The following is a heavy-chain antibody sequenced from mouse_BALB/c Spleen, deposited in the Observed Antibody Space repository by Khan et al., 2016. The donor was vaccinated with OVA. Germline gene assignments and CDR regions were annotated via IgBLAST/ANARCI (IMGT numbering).Heavy chain of an antibody. V-gene: IGHV1S135*01. CDR2: VDPFSGGT. CDR3: KRHGYVALFTC. CDR1: GYSFTSYY. J-gene: IGHJ3*01. D-gene: IGHD2-2*01. Sequence: VRLQQSGPELMKPGASVKISCKASGYSFTSYYLHWVMQSHGESLEWIGYVDPFSGGTTYNQKFKGKATLTVDKSSSTAYMHLSTLTSEDSAVFCCKRHGYVALFTCWGQGTLVTVS.